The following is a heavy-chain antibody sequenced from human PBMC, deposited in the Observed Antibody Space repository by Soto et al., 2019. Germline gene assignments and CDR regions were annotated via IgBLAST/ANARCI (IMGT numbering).Heavy chain of an antibody. CDR1: GFTFSSYS. Sequence: GGSLRLSCAASGFTFSSYSMNWVRQAPGKGLEWVSYISSSSSTIYYADSVKGRFTISRDNAKNSLYLQMNSLRAEDTAVYYCARVSRITIFERLDYWGQGTLGTVAS. D-gene: IGHD3-3*01. V-gene: IGHV3-48*01. CDR2: ISSSSSTI. CDR3: ARVSRITIFERLDY. J-gene: IGHJ4*02.